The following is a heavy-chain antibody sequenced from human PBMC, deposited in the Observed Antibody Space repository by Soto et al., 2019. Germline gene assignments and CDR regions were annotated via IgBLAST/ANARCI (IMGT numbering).Heavy chain of an antibody. J-gene: IGHJ4*02. V-gene: IGHV4-59*01. D-gene: IGHD6-13*01. CDR1: GGSMRNYF. CDR3: AAGEASSRNLAPYYLDF. CDR2: IHYSGTT. Sequence: SETLSLTCTVSGGSMRNYFWTCLRQPPGKGLEWIGYIHYSGTTSFFPSYNPSLRSRVTISEDTSKNQFSLKLLSVTTADTAVYFCAAGEASSRNLAPYYLDFWGQGTLVTVSS.